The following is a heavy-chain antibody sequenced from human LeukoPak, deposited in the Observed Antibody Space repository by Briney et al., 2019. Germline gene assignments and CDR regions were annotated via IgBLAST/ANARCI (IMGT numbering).Heavy chain of an antibody. D-gene: IGHD1-14*01. CDR2: INHSGST. V-gene: IGHV4-34*01. J-gene: IGHJ5*02. CDR3: ARSITGTSIDP. CDR1: GGSFSGYY. Sequence: PSETLSLTCAVYGGSFSGYYWSWIRQPPGKGLEWIGEINHSGSTNYNPSLKSRVTISVDTSKNQFSLKLSSVTAADTAVYYCARSITGTSIDPWGQGTLVTVSS.